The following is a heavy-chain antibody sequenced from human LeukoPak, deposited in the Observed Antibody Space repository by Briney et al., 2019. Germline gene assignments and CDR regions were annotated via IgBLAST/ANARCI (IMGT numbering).Heavy chain of an antibody. CDR1: GFTFSGYA. CDR3: ARDGLLGYFDY. Sequence: GGSLRLSCAASGFTFSGYAMHWVRQAPGKGLEWVAVISYDGSNKYYADSVKGRFTISRDNSKNTLYLQMNSLRAEDTAVYYCARDGLLGYFDYWGQGTLVTVSS. D-gene: IGHD2-8*02. J-gene: IGHJ4*02. V-gene: IGHV3-30-3*01. CDR2: ISYDGSNK.